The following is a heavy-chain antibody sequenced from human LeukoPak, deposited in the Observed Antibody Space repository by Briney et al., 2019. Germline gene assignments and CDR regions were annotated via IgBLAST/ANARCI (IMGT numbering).Heavy chain of an antibody. D-gene: IGHD4-17*01. CDR3: ARRGGYGDSYWYFDL. V-gene: IGHV3-20*04. CDR2: INWNGGST. J-gene: IGHJ2*01. Sequence: PGGSLRLSCAASGFAFDDYGMSWVRQAPWKGLEWVSGINWNGGSTGYADSVKGRFTISRDNAKNSLYLRMSSLRAEDTAVYYCARRGGYGDSYWYFDLWGRGTLVTVSS. CDR1: GFAFDDYG.